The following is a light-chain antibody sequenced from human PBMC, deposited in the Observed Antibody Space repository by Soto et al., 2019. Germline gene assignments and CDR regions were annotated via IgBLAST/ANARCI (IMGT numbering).Light chain of an antibody. Sequence: QSALTQPRSVSGSPGQSVTISCTGSSSDVGAYNSVSWYRHHPGKAPKLMIYDVNKRPSGVPARFSASKSGNTASLTISGLQADDEADYYCCSYSGSYPVVFGGGTQLTVL. J-gene: IGLJ2*01. V-gene: IGLV2-11*01. CDR1: SSDVGAYNS. CDR2: DVN. CDR3: CSYSGSYPVV.